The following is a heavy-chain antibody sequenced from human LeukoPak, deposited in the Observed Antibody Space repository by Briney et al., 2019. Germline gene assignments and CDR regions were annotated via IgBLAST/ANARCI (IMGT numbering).Heavy chain of an antibody. D-gene: IGHD3-10*01. J-gene: IGHJ4*02. Sequence: GGSLRLSCAASGFTFSSYWMSWVRQAPGKGLEWVANIKQDGSEKYYVDSVKGRFTISRDNAKNSLYLQMNSLRAEDTAVYYCASGRAITYYYGSGSYYFDYWGQGTLVTVSS. CDR3: ASGRAITYYYGSGSYYFDY. V-gene: IGHV3-7*01. CDR1: GFTFSSYW. CDR2: IKQDGSEK.